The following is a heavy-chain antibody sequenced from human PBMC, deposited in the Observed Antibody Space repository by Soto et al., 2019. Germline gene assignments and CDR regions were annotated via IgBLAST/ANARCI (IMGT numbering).Heavy chain of an antibody. D-gene: IGHD6-19*01. J-gene: IGHJ3*02. V-gene: IGHV3-30*18. Sequence: QVQLVESGGGVVQPGRSLRLSCAASGFTFSSYGMHWVRQAPGKWLERVAVISYDGSNKYYADSVKGRFTISRDNSKNTLYLQMNSLRAEDTAVYYCAKGSYSSGWQMEIWGQGTMVTVSS. CDR1: GFTFSSYG. CDR2: ISYDGSNK. CDR3: AKGSYSSGWQMEI.